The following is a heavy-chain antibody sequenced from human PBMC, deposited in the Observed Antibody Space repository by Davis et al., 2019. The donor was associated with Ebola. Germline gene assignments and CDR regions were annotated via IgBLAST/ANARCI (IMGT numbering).Heavy chain of an antibody. CDR3: ARGGITMMVVPRDYYYGLDV. D-gene: IGHD3-22*01. CDR1: GYTFTSYA. Sequence: ASVKVSCKASGYTFTSYAMNWVRQAPGQGLEWMGRINPNSGGTNYAQKFQGRVTMTRDTSISTVYMELSRLRSDDTAVYYCARGGITMMVVPRDYYYGLDVWGQGTTVTVSS. CDR2: INPNSGGT. V-gene: IGHV1-2*06. J-gene: IGHJ6*02.